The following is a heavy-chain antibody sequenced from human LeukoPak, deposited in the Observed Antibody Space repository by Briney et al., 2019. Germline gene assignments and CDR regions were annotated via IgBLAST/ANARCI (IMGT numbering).Heavy chain of an antibody. J-gene: IGHJ5*02. Sequence: PSETLSLTCAVSGGSISSSNWWSWVRQPPGKGLEWIGEIYHSGSTNYNPSLKSRVTISVDKSKNQFSLKLSSVTAADTAVYYCARGSLDDYGGNSARYNWFDAWGQGILVTVSS. V-gene: IGHV4-4*02. CDR2: IYHSGST. D-gene: IGHD4-23*01. CDR1: GGSISSSNW. CDR3: ARGSLDDYGGNSARYNWFDA.